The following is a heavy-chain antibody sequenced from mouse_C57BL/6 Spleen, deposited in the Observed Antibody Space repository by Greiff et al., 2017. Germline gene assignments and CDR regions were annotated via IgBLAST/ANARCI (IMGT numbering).Heavy chain of an antibody. V-gene: IGHV1-15*01. CDR2: IDPETGGT. J-gene: IGHJ3*01. CDR3: TRYLSYYGSSYEFAY. CDR1: GYTFTDYE. Sequence: QVQLQQSGAELVRPGASVTLSCKASGYTFTDYEMHWVKQTPVHGLEWIGAIDPETGGTAYNQKFKGKAILTADKSSSTAYMELRSLTSEDSAVYYCTRYLSYYGSSYEFAYWGQGTRVTVSA. D-gene: IGHD1-1*01.